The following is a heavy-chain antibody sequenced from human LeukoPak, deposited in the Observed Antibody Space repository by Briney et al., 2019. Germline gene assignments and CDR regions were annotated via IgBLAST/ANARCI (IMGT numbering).Heavy chain of an antibody. J-gene: IGHJ4*02. CDR2: INPSGGST. V-gene: IGHV1-46*01. CDR3: ARVGYYDSSSGYLDY. Sequence: ASVKVSCKASGYTFTSYYMHWVRQAPGQGLEWMGIINPSGGSTSYAQKFQGRVTMTRDTSTSTVYMELSSLRSDDTAVYYCARVGYYDSSSGYLDYWGQGTLVTVSS. CDR1: GYTFTSYY. D-gene: IGHD3-22*01.